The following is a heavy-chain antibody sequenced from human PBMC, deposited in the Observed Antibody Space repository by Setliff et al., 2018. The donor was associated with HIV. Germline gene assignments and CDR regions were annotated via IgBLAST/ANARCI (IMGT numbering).Heavy chain of an antibody. CDR2: ISTYSDET. CDR3: ARLGSGWSDSYYYAMDV. V-gene: IGHV1-18*01. CDR1: GYTFTTYG. J-gene: IGHJ6*02. Sequence: GASVKVSCKPSGYTFTTYGLSWVRQAPGQGLEWMGWISTYSDETSYSQNLQGRLTMTTDTSTSTAYMELRSLRSDDTAVYFCARLGSGWSDSYYYAMDVWGQGTTVTVSS. D-gene: IGHD6-19*01.